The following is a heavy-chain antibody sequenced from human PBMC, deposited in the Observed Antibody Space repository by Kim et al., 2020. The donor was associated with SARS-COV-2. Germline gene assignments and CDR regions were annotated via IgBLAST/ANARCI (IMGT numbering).Heavy chain of an antibody. Sequence: ASVKVSCKASGYTFTSYGISWVRQAPGQGLEWMGWISAYNGNTNYAQKLQGRVTMTTDTSTSTAYMELRSLRSDDTAVYYCARDELLWFGEQGGNQASDYWGQGTLVTVSS. CDR2: ISAYNGNT. J-gene: IGHJ4*02. CDR1: GYTFTSYG. CDR3: ARDELLWFGEQGGNQASDY. V-gene: IGHV1-18*04. D-gene: IGHD3-10*01.